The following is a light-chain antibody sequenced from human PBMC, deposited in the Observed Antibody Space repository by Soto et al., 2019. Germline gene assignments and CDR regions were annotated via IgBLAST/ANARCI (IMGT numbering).Light chain of an antibody. J-gene: IGLJ1*01. CDR2: EVS. CDR1: SSDDGGYNY. CDR3: SSYTSSSTPNV. V-gene: IGLV2-14*01. Sequence: QSALTQPASVSGSPGQSITISCTGTSSDDGGYNYVSWYQQHPGQAPKLMIYEVSNRPSGVSNRFSGSKSGNTASLTISGLQAEDEADYYCSSYTSSSTPNVFGTGTKLTVL.